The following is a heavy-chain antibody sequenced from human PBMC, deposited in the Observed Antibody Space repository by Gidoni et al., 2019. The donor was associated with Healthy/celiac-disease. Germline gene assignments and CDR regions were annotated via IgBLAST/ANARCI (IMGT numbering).Heavy chain of an antibody. CDR1: GFTFDDYA. Sequence: EVQLVESGGGLVQPGRSLRLSCAASGFTFDDYAMHWVRQAPGKGLEWVSGISWNSGSIGYADSVKGRFTISRDNAKNSLYLQMNSLRAEDTALYYCAKDSGARSYSAFDIWGQGTMVTVSS. J-gene: IGHJ3*02. V-gene: IGHV3-9*01. CDR3: AKDSGARSYSAFDI. CDR2: ISWNSGSI. D-gene: IGHD3-10*01.